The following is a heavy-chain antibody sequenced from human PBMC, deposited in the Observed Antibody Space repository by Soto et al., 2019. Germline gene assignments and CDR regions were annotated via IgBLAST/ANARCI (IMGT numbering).Heavy chain of an antibody. CDR2: IYYSGST. D-gene: IGHD3-3*01. CDR1: GGSISSGDYY. V-gene: IGHV4-30-4*01. Sequence: SETLSLTCTVSGGSISSGDYYWSWIRQPPGKGLEWIGYIYYSGSTYYNPSLKSRVTISVDTSKNQFSLKPSSVTAADTAVYYCARDNDFWSGYRPDAFDIWGQGTMVTVSS. CDR3: ARDNDFWSGYRPDAFDI. J-gene: IGHJ3*02.